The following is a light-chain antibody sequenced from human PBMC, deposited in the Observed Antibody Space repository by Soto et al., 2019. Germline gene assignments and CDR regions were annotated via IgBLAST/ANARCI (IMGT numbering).Light chain of an antibody. J-gene: IGKJ1*01. CDR2: GAS. CDR1: QSVSSN. CDR3: QQYNNWPRT. Sequence: EIVMTQSPATLSVSPGERATLSCRASQSVSSNLAWYQQKPGQAPRLLIYGASTRATGIPARFSGSGSGKEFTLTISRLQSEEFAVYYCQQYNNWPRTFGQGTKVEIK. V-gene: IGKV3-15*01.